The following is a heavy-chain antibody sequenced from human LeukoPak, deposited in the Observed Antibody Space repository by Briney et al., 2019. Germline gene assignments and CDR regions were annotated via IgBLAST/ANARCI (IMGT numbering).Heavy chain of an antibody. CDR1: GYTFTSYG. Sequence: SLKVSCKPSGYTFTSYGVSWVRQAPGQGLEWMGGIIPIFGTANYAQKFQGRVTVTTDESTSTAYMELSSLRSEDTAVYYCARDGTGTTLDWFDPWGQGTLVTVSS. J-gene: IGHJ5*02. V-gene: IGHV1-69*05. CDR2: IIPIFGTA. D-gene: IGHD1-7*01. CDR3: ARDGTGTTLDWFDP.